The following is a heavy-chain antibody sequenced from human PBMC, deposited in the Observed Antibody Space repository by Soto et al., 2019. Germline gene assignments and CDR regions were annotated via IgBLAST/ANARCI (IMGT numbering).Heavy chain of an antibody. J-gene: IGHJ4*02. CDR1: GGSISSSSYY. Sequence: SETLSLTCTVSGGSISSSSYYWGWIRQPPGKGLEWIGSIYYSGSTYYNPSLKSRVTISVDTSKNQFSLKLSSVTAADTAVYYCASRRDYYDSSGYSLPFDYWGQGTLVTVSS. D-gene: IGHD3-22*01. V-gene: IGHV4-39*01. CDR2: IYYSGST. CDR3: ASRRDYYDSSGYSLPFDY.